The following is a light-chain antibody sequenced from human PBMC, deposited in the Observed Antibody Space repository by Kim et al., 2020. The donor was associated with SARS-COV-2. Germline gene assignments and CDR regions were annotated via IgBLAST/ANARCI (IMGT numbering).Light chain of an antibody. Sequence: DIQMTQSPSSLSTSVGDRVTITCQASHDITNYLGWYQQKPGKAPKPLIYDASNLETGVPSRFSGSGSGIDFTFTISSLQPEDIATYHCKPYDNPPLPLGGGTKLEF. V-gene: IGKV1-33*01. J-gene: IGKJ4*01. CDR3: KPYDNPPLP. CDR1: HDITNY. CDR2: DAS.